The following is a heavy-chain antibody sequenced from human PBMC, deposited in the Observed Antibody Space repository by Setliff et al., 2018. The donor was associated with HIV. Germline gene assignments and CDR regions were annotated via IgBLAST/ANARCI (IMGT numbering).Heavy chain of an antibody. V-gene: IGHV4-61*09. CDR3: ARHPAEGSGSYAALKRYFDL. D-gene: IGHD3-10*01. J-gene: IGHJ2*01. CDR2: IHTSGST. Sequence: PSETLSLTCTVFGGSINSDSYYWTWIRQPAGKGLEWIGHIHTSGSTNYNPSLKSRVTISIDTSKNQFSLKLSSVTAADTAVYYCARHPAEGSGSYAALKRYFDLWGRGTLVTVSS. CDR1: GGSINSDSYY.